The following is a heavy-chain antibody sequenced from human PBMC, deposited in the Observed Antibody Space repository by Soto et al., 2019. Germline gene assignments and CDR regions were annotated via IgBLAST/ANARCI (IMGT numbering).Heavy chain of an antibody. V-gene: IGHV3-30*18. CDR3: AKGAELELVGLNY. CDR2: ISYDGSNK. Sequence: SLRLSCAASGFTFSSYGMHWVRQAPGKGLEWVAVISYDGSNKYYADSVKGRFTISRDNSKNTLYLQMNSLRAEDTAVYYCAKGAELELVGLNYWGQGTLVTVSS. J-gene: IGHJ4*02. D-gene: IGHD1-7*01. CDR1: GFTFSSYG.